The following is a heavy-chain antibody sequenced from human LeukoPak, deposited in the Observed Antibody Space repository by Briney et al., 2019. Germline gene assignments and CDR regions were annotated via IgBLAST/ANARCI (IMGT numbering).Heavy chain of an antibody. CDR3: AKDPIVDTAMVNWFDP. D-gene: IGHD5-18*01. CDR1: GFTFSSYE. J-gene: IGHJ5*02. Sequence: QPGGSLRLFCAASGFTFSSYEMNWVRQAPGKGLEWVSAISGSGGSTYYADSVKGRFTISRDNSKNTLYLQMNSLRAEDTAVYYCAKDPIVDTAMVNWFDPWGQGTLVTVSS. CDR2: ISGSGGST. V-gene: IGHV3-23*01.